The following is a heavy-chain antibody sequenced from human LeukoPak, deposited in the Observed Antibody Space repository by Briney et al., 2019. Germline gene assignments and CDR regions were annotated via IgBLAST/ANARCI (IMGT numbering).Heavy chain of an antibody. Sequence: PGGSLRLSCAASGFTFRSYSMNWVRQAPGKGLEWVSSISNSGSFEFYADSVKGRFTVSRDNAKHSLYLQMNGLRAEDTAVYYCARGHYRDTYGMDVWGQGTAVTVSS. V-gene: IGHV3-21*01. CDR2: ISNSGSFE. D-gene: IGHD4-17*01. CDR3: ARGHYRDTYGMDV. CDR1: GFTFRSYS. J-gene: IGHJ6*02.